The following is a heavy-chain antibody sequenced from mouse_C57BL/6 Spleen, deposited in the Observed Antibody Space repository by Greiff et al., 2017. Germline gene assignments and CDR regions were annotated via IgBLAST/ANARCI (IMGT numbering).Heavy chain of an antibody. CDR1: GYSFTGYY. CDR2: IYPYNGVS. J-gene: IGHJ2*01. V-gene: IGHV1-31*01. CDR3: ARGGIYDGYYDYVDY. D-gene: IGHD2-3*01. Sequence: DVKLVESGPELVKPGASVKISCKASGYSFTGYYMHWVKQSHGNILDWIGYIYPYNGVSSYNQKFKGKATLTVDKSSSTAYMELRSLTSEDSAVXYCARGGIYDGYYDYVDYWGQGTTLTVSS.